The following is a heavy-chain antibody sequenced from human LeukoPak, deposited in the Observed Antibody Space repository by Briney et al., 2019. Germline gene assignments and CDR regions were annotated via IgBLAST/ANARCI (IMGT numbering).Heavy chain of an antibody. V-gene: IGHV4-34*01. Sequence: KPSETLSLACAVYGGSFSGYYWSWIRQPPGKGLEWIGEINHSGSTNYNPSLRSRVTISVDTSKNQFSLKLSSVTAADTAVYYCARGSGSYYSDFDYWGQGTLVTVSS. J-gene: IGHJ4*02. CDR3: ARGSGSYYSDFDY. CDR1: GGSFSGYY. D-gene: IGHD1-26*01. CDR2: INHSGST.